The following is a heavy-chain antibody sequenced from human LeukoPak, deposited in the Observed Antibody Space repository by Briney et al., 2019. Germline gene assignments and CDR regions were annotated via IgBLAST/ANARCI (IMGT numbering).Heavy chain of an antibody. CDR3: ARAGTTVVTPNWFDP. Sequence: GGSLRLSCAASGFTFSKAWMSWVRQATGKGLEWVSYISSSGSTIYYADSVKGRFTISRDNAKNSLYLQMNSLRAEDTAVYYCARAGTTVVTPNWFDPWGQGTLVTVSS. D-gene: IGHD4-23*01. CDR1: GFTFSKAW. CDR2: ISSSGSTI. J-gene: IGHJ5*02. V-gene: IGHV3-11*04.